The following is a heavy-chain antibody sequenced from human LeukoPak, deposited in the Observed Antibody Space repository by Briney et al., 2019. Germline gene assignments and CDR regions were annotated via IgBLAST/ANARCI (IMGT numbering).Heavy chain of an antibody. D-gene: IGHD3-3*01. J-gene: IGHJ4*02. V-gene: IGHV1-69*01. Sequence: SVKVSCKASGGTFSSYAISWVRQAPGQGLEWMGGIIPIFGTANYAQEFQGRVTITADESTSTAYMELSSLRSEDTAVYYCASLTYYDFWSGYYTWNYFDYWGQGTLVTVSS. CDR1: GGTFSSYA. CDR3: ASLTYYDFWSGYYTWNYFDY. CDR2: IIPIFGTA.